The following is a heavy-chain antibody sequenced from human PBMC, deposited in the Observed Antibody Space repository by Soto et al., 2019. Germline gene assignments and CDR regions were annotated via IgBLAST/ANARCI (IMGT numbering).Heavy chain of an antibody. V-gene: IGHV1-18*01. Sequence: GASVKVSCKASGYTFTSYGISWVRQAPGQGLEWMGWISAYNDNTNYAQKRQGRVTMTTDTSTSTAYMELRSLRSDDTAVYYCARDRVLRAVAALGYWGQGTLVTVSS. J-gene: IGHJ4*02. CDR1: GYTFTSYG. CDR2: ISAYNDNT. CDR3: ARDRVLRAVAALGY. D-gene: IGHD6-19*01.